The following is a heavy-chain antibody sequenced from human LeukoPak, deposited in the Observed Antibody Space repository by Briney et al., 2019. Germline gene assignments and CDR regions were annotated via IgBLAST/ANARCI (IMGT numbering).Heavy chain of an antibody. CDR1: GFTFSSYA. V-gene: IGHV3-23*01. Sequence: PGGSLRLSCAASGFTFSSYAMSWVRQAPGKGLEWVSNISGSGGGTYYADSVKGRFTISRDNSKNTLYLQMNSLRAEDTAVYYCAAPQYSSSWYQGALGYGGQGTLVTVSS. CDR2: ISGSGGGT. CDR3: AAPQYSSSWYQGALGY. D-gene: IGHD6-13*01. J-gene: IGHJ4*02.